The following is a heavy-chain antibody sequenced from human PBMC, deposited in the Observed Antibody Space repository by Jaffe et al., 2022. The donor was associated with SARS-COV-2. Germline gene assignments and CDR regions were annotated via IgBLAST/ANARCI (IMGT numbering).Heavy chain of an antibody. V-gene: IGHV3-7*01. J-gene: IGHJ5*02. CDR1: GFTFSNHW. Sequence: EVQLVESGGGLVQPGGSLRLSCAASGFTFSNHWMSWVRQAPGKGLEWVANIKQDGSEKYYVDSVKGRFTISRDNAKNSLYLQMNSLRAEDTAVYYCARERGLSSWGQGTLVTVSS. CDR2: IKQDGSEK. D-gene: IGHD3-16*01. CDR3: ARERGLSS.